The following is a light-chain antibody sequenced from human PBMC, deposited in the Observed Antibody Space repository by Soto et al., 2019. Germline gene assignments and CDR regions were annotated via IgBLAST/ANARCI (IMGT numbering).Light chain of an antibody. Sequence: IQLTQSPPSLSASVGDRVTITCRASQDIAIYLAWYQQKPGEAPNLLIHTASTLHGGVPSRLSGSGSGTDFTLTITSLQAEDFATYYCQQTRSYPSTFGGGTKVEIK. J-gene: IGKJ4*01. V-gene: IGKV1-9*01. CDR1: QDIAIY. CDR3: QQTRSYPST. CDR2: TAS.